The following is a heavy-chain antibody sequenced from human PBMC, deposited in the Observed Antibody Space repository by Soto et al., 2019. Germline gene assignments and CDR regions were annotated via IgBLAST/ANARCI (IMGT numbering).Heavy chain of an antibody. V-gene: IGHV1-18*04. D-gene: IGHD5-12*01. J-gene: IGHJ4*02. CDR1: GYTFTSYG. CDR3: ASHAIVATIAPHFDY. Sequence: RASVKVSCKASGYTFTSYGISWVRQAPGQGLEWMGWISAYNGNTNYAQKLQGRVTMTTDTSTSTAYMELRSLRSDDTAVYYCASHAIVATIAPHFDYWGQGTLVTVSS. CDR2: ISAYNGNT.